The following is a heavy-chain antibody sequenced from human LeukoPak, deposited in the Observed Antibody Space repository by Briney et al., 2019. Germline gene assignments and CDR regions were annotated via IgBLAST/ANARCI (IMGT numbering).Heavy chain of an antibody. CDR2: ISGSGGST. D-gene: IGHD3-22*01. J-gene: IGHJ4*02. Sequence: PGGSLRLSCATSGFTFSSYAMSWVRQAPGKGLEWVSAISGSGGSTYYADSVKGRLTISRDNSKNTLYLQMNSLRAEDTAVYYCAKDHDSSGYNSWGQGTLVTVSS. V-gene: IGHV3-23*01. CDR3: AKDHDSSGYNS. CDR1: GFTFSSYA.